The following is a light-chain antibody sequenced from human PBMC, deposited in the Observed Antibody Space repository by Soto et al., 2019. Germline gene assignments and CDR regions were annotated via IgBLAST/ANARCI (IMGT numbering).Light chain of an antibody. CDR1: SSDVGGYNY. V-gene: IGLV2-8*01. CDR2: EVS. J-gene: IGLJ2*01. Sequence: QSALTQPPSASGSPGQSVTISCTGTSSDVGGYNYVSWYQQHPGKAPKLMIYEVSKRPSGVPDRFSGSKSGNTASLTVSGLQAEDEADYYCSSSAGSNNLGVFGGGIKLTVL. CDR3: SSSAGSNNLGV.